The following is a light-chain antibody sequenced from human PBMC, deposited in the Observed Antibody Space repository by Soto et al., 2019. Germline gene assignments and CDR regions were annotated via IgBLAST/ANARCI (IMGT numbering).Light chain of an antibody. J-gene: IGKJ4*01. CDR1: QGISSY. CDR3: QQLNSYPFLT. Sequence: DIQLTQSPSFLSASVGDRVTITCRARQGISSYLAWYQQKPGKAPKLLIYAASTLQSGVPSRCSGSGSGTEFTLTISSLQPEDFATYYCQQLNSYPFLTFGGGTKVEIK. CDR2: AAS. V-gene: IGKV1-9*01.